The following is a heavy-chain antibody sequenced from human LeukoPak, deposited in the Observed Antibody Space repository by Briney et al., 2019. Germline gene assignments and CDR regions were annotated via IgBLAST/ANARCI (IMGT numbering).Heavy chain of an antibody. D-gene: IGHD3-10*01. CDR3: ARGLWFGESTLDYYMDV. CDR2: ISSNGGST. V-gene: IGHV3-64*01. Sequence: GGSLRLSCAASGFTFSSYAMHWVRQAPGKGLEYVSAISSNGGSTYYANSVKGRFTISRDNSKNTLYLQMGSLRAEDMVVYYCARGLWFGESTLDYYMDVWGKGTTVTVSS. J-gene: IGHJ6*03. CDR1: GFTFSSYA.